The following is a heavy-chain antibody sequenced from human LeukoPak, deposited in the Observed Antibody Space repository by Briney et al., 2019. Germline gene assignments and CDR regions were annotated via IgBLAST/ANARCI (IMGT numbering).Heavy chain of an antibody. CDR3: ARGGGIGYYAY. D-gene: IGHD2-15*01. CDR1: GFSVSSSY. Sequence: GGSLRLSCAASGFSVSSSYMSWVRQAPGTGLQWVSTIYSGGTTHYPDSLKGRFTIARDNSKNALCLQMNNLRAEDTAVYYCARGGGIGYYAYWGLGTLVTVSS. J-gene: IGHJ4*02. V-gene: IGHV3-66*01. CDR2: IYSGGTT.